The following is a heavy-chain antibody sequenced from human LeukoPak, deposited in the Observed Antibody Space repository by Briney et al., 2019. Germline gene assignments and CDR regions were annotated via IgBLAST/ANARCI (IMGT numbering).Heavy chain of an antibody. CDR1: GGSFSGYY. V-gene: IGHV4-34*01. D-gene: IGHD2-2*01. CDR3: ARLVVKAYYMDV. CDR2: INHSGHT. Sequence: PSETLSLTCAVYGGSFSGYYWSWIRQPPGKGLEWIGEINHSGHTNCNPSLKSRVTISVDTSKNQFSLKLSSVTAADTAVYYCARLVVKAYYMDVWGKGTTVTVSS. J-gene: IGHJ6*03.